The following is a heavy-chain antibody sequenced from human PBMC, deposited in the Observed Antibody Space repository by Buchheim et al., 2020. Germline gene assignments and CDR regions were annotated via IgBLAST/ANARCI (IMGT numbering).Heavy chain of an antibody. D-gene: IGHD2-2*03. CDR3: ARSNPKSGYCSGTNCY. Sequence: EAQLVESGGGLVQPGGSLRLSCAASGFPFSSFEMNWFRQAPGKGPEWIAYIRSSGSTTSYADSVRGRFTISRDEAKNSLYLQMNSLRAEDTTVYYCARSNPKSGYCSGTNCYWSQGTL. CDR1: GFPFSSFE. J-gene: IGHJ1*01. V-gene: IGHV3-48*03. CDR2: IRSSGSTT.